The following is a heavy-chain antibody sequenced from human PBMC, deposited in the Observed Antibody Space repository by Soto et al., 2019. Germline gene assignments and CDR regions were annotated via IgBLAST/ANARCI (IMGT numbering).Heavy chain of an antibody. Sequence: PSETLSLTCAVYGGSFSGYYWSWIRQPPGKGLEWIAEINHRGKTFYNPSLQSRVSISVDTPNNQLSLRLTAVTAADTAVYYCVRGGRSCEIDQCYTWFGPRGPGTLVTVSS. D-gene: IGHD2-2*02. CDR2: INHRGKT. CDR1: GGSFSGYY. J-gene: IGHJ5*02. V-gene: IGHV4-34*01. CDR3: VRGGRSCEIDQCYTWFGP.